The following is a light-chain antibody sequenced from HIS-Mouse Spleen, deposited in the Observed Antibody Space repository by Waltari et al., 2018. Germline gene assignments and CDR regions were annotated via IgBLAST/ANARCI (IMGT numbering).Light chain of an antibody. CDR3: QQYGSSPPWT. J-gene: IGKJ1*01. CDR1: QSVSSSY. Sequence: EIVLTQSPGTLSLSPGERATLSCRASQSVSSSYLAGYQQKPGQAPRLLIYGASSRATGIPDRFSGSGSGTDFTLTISRLEPEDFAVYYCQQYGSSPPWTFGQGTKVEIK. V-gene: IGKV3-20*01. CDR2: GAS.